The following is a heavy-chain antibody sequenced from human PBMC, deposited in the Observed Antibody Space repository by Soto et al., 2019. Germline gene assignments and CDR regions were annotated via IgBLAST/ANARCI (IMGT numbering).Heavy chain of an antibody. CDR3: VRQPYDFLVDH. J-gene: IGHJ4*02. CDR2: IDASSTHI. D-gene: IGHD3-16*01. Sequence: EVQLVESGGGLVKPGGSLRLSCAASGFSFSTYNMNWVRQAPGKGLEWVSSIDASSTHIYYADSVKGRFTISRDNGQSSLYLQMDSLIAEDTDLYYGVRQPYDFLVDHWGQLTLGTVAA. CDR1: GFSFSTYN. V-gene: IGHV3-21*01.